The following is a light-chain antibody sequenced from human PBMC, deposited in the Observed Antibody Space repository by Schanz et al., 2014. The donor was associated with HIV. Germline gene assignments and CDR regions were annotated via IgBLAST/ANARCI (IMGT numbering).Light chain of an antibody. Sequence: IQLTQSPSSLSASVGDRVTITCRASLDISSYLAWYQQKPGKAPNLLIFATSTLQSGVPSRFSGSGSGTDFTLTISSLQPEDFATYYCQHYDTYPYTFGQGTTLDLK. J-gene: IGKJ2*01. CDR2: ATS. V-gene: IGKV1-9*01. CDR1: LDISSY. CDR3: QHYDTYPYT.